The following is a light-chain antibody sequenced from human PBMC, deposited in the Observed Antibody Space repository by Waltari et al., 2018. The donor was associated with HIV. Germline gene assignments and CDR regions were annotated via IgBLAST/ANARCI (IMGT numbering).Light chain of an antibody. V-gene: IGKV1-12*01. J-gene: IGKJ4*01. CDR2: AAS. CDR3: QQASSFPLS. Sequence: IQMTQSPSSLSASVGDRIIITCRASQDITTSLAWYQLKPGGTPRLLIFAASGLHGGVPQRFSGSGSGTVFALTISNLQPEDSATYYCQQASSFPLSFGGGTKVEI. CDR1: QDITTS.